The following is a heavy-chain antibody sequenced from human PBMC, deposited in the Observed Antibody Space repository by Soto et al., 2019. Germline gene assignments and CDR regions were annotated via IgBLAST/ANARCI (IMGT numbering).Heavy chain of an antibody. Sequence: QVQLQESGPGLVKPSETLSLTCTVSGGSVSSGSYYWSWIRQPPGKGLEWIGYIYYSGSTNYNPTLKRRVTISVDTSKNQFALKLSSVTAADTAVYYCATRQRFTMIDYWGQGTLVTVSS. V-gene: IGHV4-61*01. CDR2: IYYSGST. CDR3: ATRQRFTMIDY. D-gene: IGHD3-22*01. J-gene: IGHJ4*02. CDR1: GGSVSSGSYY.